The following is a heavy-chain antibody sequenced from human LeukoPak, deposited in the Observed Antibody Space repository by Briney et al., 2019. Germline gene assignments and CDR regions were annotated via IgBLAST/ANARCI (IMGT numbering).Heavy chain of an antibody. CDR3: ARDNWDGRRELDY. CDR2: ISYDGSNK. J-gene: IGHJ4*02. V-gene: IGHV3-30*04. D-gene: IGHD1-1*01. Sequence: GGSLRLSCAASGFTFSSYAMHWVRQAPGKGLEWVAVISYDGSNKYYADSVKGRFTIPRDNSKNTLYLQMNSLRAEDTAVYYCARDNWDGRRELDYWGQGTLVTVSS. CDR1: GFTFSSYA.